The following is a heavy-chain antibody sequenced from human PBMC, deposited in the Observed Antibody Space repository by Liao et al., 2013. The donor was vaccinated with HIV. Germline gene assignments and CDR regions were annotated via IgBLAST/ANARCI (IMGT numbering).Heavy chain of an antibody. J-gene: IGHJ3*02. Sequence: QVRLQQWGAGLLKPSETLSLTCTVYGGSFSGYYWSWIRPAPREGLEWIGRIYTSGSTNYNPSLKSRVTMSVDTSKNQFSLKLSSVTAADTAVYYCARGSGIWGQGTMVTVS. CDR3: ARGSGI. CDR1: GGSFSGYY. CDR2: IYTSGST. V-gene: IGHV4-59*10.